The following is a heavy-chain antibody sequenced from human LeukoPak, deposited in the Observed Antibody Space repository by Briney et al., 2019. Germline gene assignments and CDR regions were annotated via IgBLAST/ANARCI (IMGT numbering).Heavy chain of an antibody. D-gene: IGHD3-10*01. J-gene: IGHJ4*02. CDR3: ARDGWFGELLDY. V-gene: IGHV4-4*07. CDR1: GGSMSNYY. Sequence: PSETLSLTCTVSGGSMSNYYWSWIRQPAGKGLEWIGRIYSSGSINYNPSLKSRVTISVDTSKNQFSLKVSSVTAADTAVYYCARDGWFGELLDYWGQGTLVSVSS. CDR2: IYSSGSI.